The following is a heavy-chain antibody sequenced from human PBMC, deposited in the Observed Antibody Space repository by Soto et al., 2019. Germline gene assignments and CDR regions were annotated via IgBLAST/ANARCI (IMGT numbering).Heavy chain of an antibody. V-gene: IGHV4-59*08. J-gene: IGHJ1*01. D-gene: IGHD3-9*01. CDR3: ARHSYDILTGYPHPDRQYFQH. CDR1: GGSISSYY. Sequence: SETLSLTCTVSGGSISSYYWSWIRQPPGKGLEWIGYIYYSGSTNYNPSLKSRVTISVDTSKNQFSLKLSSVTAADTAVYYCARHSYDILTGYPHPDRQYFQHRGQGTLVTVSS. CDR2: IYYSGST.